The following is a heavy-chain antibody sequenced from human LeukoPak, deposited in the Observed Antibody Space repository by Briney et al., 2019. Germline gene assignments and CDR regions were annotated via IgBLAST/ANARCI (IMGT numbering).Heavy chain of an antibody. Sequence: ASVKASCKASGYTFTSYDINWVRQATGQGLEWMGWMNPNSGNTGYAQKFQGRVTMTRNTSISTAYMELSSLRSEDTAVYYCARGECSGGSCYSGYWGQGTLVTASS. CDR1: GYTFTSYD. J-gene: IGHJ4*02. CDR3: ARGECSGGSCYSGY. CDR2: MNPNSGNT. V-gene: IGHV1-8*01. D-gene: IGHD2-15*01.